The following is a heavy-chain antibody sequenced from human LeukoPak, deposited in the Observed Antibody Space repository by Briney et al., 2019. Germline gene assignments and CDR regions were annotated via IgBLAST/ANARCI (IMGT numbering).Heavy chain of an antibody. J-gene: IGHJ1*01. Sequence: SVKVSCKASGGTFSSYAISWVRQAPGQGLEWMGGIIPIFGTANYAQKFQGRVTITAGESTSTAYMELSSLRSEDTAVYYCARDAVAGTIEYFQHWGQGTLVTVSS. V-gene: IGHV1-69*13. CDR1: GGTFSSYA. CDR2: IIPIFGTA. CDR3: ARDAVAGTIEYFQH. D-gene: IGHD6-19*01.